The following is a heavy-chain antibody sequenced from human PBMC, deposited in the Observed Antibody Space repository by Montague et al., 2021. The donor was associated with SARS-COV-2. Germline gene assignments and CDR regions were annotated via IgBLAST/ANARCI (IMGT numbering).Heavy chain of an antibody. J-gene: IGHJ4*02. Sequence: SETLSLTCTVSGGSISSSSYYWGRLRQPPGKGLVWIGCNNYSGSSYYTPTLKSRVTIAADTNKNWFTLKLSTATDADTAVFYSVRSRAERYFDWTKLYAHVKPYYFDYWGQGTLVTVSS. CDR1: GGSISSSSYY. D-gene: IGHD3-9*01. CDR2: NNYSGSS. CDR3: VRSRAERYFDWTKLYAHVKPYYFDY. V-gene: IGHV4-39*01.